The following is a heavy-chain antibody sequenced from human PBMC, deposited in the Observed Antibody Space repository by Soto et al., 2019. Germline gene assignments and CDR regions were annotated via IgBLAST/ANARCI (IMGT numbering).Heavy chain of an antibody. J-gene: IGHJ4*02. CDR1: GGSISSGGYY. Sequence: QVQLQESGPGLVKPSQTLSLTCTVSGGSISSGGYYWSWIRQHPGKGLEWIGYIYYSGSTYYNPSLKSRVTLSVDTSKNQFSLKVSSVTAADTAVYYCARGGYCSGGSCYTTPLDYWGQGTLVTVSS. CDR3: ARGGYCSGGSCYTTPLDY. D-gene: IGHD2-15*01. V-gene: IGHV4-31*03. CDR2: IYYSGST.